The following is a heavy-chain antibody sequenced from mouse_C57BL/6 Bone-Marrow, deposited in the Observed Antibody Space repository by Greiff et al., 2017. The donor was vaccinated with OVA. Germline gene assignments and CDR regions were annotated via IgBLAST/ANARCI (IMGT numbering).Heavy chain of an antibody. Sequence: DVKLVESGGGLVKPGGSLKLSCAASGFTFSSYAMSWVRQTPEKRLEWVATISDGGSYTYYPDNVKGRFTISRDNAKNNLYLQMSHLKSEDTAMYYCARDRLSWYFDVWGTGTTVTVSS. CDR1: GFTFSSYA. V-gene: IGHV5-4*01. CDR2: ISDGGSYT. CDR3: ARDRLSWYFDV. D-gene: IGHD1-1*01. J-gene: IGHJ1*03.